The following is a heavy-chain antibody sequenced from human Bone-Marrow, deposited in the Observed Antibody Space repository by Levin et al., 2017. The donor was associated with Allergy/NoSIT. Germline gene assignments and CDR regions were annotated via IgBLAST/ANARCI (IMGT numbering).Heavy chain of an antibody. D-gene: IGHD1-26*01. CDR1: GFMFSDHA. CDR3: ASSGGTYYHWYFDH. V-gene: IGHV3-23*01. Sequence: GESLKISCAASGFMFSDHAMGWVRQAPGKGLEWVSIIGGSGTSRYFSDSVQGRVTISRDNFKNTLDLQINRLRAEDTAVYYCASSGGTYYHWYFDHWGRGTLVTVSS. CDR2: IGGSGTSR. J-gene: IGHJ2*01.